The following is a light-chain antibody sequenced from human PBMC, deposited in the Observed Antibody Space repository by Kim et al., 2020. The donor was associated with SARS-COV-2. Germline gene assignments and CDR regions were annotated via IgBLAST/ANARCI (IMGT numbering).Light chain of an antibody. J-gene: IGKJ1*01. CDR2: DAS. V-gene: IGKV3-15*01. CDR1: QSISSN. Sequence: VFPGERATLACRASQSISSNLAWYQQKPGQAPRVLIYDASTRATGIPARFRGSGSGTEFTITVTGLQSEDFAVYYCQQYENWPRTFGQGTKVDVK. CDR3: QQYENWPRT.